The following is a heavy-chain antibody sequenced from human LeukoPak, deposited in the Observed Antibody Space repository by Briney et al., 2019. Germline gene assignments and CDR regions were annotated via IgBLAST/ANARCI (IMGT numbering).Heavy chain of an antibody. Sequence: GGSLRLSCAASGFTVSSNYMSWVRQAPGKGLEWVGRIKSKTDGGTTDYAAPVKGRFTISRDDSKNTLYLQMNSLKTEDTAVYYCTTDEWFGELLYAPIDYWGQGTLVTVSS. CDR2: IKSKTDGGTT. V-gene: IGHV3-15*01. D-gene: IGHD3-10*01. CDR3: TTDEWFGELLYAPIDY. CDR1: GFTVSSNY. J-gene: IGHJ4*02.